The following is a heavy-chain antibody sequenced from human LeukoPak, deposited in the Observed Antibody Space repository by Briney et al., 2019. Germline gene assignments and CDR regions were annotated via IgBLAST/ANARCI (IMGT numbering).Heavy chain of an antibody. V-gene: IGHV4-59*01. CDR1: GGSITSYY. Sequence: SETLSLTCTVSGGSITSYYWSWIRQPPGKGLEWIGYIYYSGRTNYSPSLKSRVTISIDTSRNQFSLKLTSVTAADTAVYYCARGFADSSGYLLSYFDYWGQGTLVTVSS. CDR2: IYYSGRT. CDR3: ARGFADSSGYLLSYFDY. J-gene: IGHJ4*02. D-gene: IGHD3-22*01.